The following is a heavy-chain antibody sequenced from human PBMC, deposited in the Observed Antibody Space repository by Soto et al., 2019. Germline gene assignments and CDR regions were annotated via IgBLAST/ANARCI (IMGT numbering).Heavy chain of an antibody. CDR2: IYPGDSDT. V-gene: IGHV5-51*01. J-gene: IGHJ3*02. Sequence: PGKGLEWMGIIYPGDSDTRYSPSFQGQVTISADKSISTAYLQWSSLKASDTAMFYCARHAASGYDSFDIWGQGTMVTGSS. CDR3: ARHAASGYDSFDI. D-gene: IGHD3-22*01.